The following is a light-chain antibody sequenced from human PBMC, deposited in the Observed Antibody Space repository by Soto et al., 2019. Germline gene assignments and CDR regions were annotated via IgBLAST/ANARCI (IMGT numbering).Light chain of an antibody. CDR3: QQANSFPLT. J-gene: IGKJ4*01. Sequence: DIQMTQSPSSVSASVGDRVSITCRASQGISNWLAWYQQKPGRAPKLLIYTGSSLQSGVPSRFSGTGSGTDFTLTISSMQPEDVATYYCQQANSFPLTFGGGTKVEIK. CDR1: QGISNW. CDR2: TGS. V-gene: IGKV1-12*01.